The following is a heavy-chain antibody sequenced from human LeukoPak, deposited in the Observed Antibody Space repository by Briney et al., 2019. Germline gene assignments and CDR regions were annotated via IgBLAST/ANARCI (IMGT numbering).Heavy chain of an antibody. J-gene: IGHJ4*02. CDR3: ARDRCSSTSCYLFDY. Sequence: PGGSLRLSCAASGFTFSSYSMNWVRQAPGKGLEWVSSISSSSSYIYYADSVKGRFTISRDNSKNTLYLQMNSLRAEDTAVYYCARDRCSSTSCYLFDYWGQGTLVTVSS. CDR1: GFTFSSYS. D-gene: IGHD2-2*01. CDR2: ISSSSSYI. V-gene: IGHV3-21*01.